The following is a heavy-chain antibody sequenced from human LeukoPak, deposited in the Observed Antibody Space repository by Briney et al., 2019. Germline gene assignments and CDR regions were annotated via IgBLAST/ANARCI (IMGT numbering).Heavy chain of an antibody. CDR2: ISSSGRTI. D-gene: IGHD6-13*01. V-gene: IGHV3-11*04. J-gene: IGHJ6*03. CDR3: ARGQQLGYYYMDV. CDR1: GFTFSDYY. Sequence: GGSLRLSCAASGFTFSDYYMSWIRQAPGKGLEWVSYISSSGRTIYSADSVQGRLTISRDNAKNSLYLQMNSLRAEDTAVYYCARGQQLGYYYMDVWGKGTTVTVSS.